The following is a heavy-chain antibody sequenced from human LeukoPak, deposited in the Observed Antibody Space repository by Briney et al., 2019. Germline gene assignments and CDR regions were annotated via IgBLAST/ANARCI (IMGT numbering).Heavy chain of an antibody. CDR1: GYIFTSYA. CDR3: ARDRLRLGYERTNWFDP. J-gene: IGHJ5*02. CDR2: INPNSGGT. Sequence: ASVKVSCKASGYIFTSYAMNWVRQAPGQGLEWMGWINPNSGGTNYAQKFQGRVTMTRDTSISTVYMELSRLRSDDTAVYYCARDRLRLGYERTNWFDPWGQGTLVTVSS. V-gene: IGHV1-2*02. D-gene: IGHD2-15*01.